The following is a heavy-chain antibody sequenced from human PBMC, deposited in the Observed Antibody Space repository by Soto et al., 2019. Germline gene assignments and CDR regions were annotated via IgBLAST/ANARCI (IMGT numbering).Heavy chain of an antibody. J-gene: IGHJ4*02. CDR3: ARDLVYSYGYDGHYFDY. V-gene: IGHV3-48*02. CDR1: GFTFSSYS. CDR2: ITSSSSTI. D-gene: IGHD5-18*01. Sequence: EVQLVESGGGLVQPGGSLRLSCAASGFTFSSYSMNWVRQAPGKGLEWVSYITSSSSTIYYADSVKGRFTISRDNAKNSLYLQMNSLRDEDTAVYYCARDLVYSYGYDGHYFDYWGQGTLVTVSS.